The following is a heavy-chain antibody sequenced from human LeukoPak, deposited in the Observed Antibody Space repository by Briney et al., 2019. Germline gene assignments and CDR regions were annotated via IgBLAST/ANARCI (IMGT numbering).Heavy chain of an antibody. CDR1: GYTFTSYG. CDR3: ARGSYYGDYEGDNWFDP. D-gene: IGHD4-17*01. CDR2: ISAYNGNT. Sequence: GASVKVSCKASGYTFTSYGISWVRQAPGQGLEWMGWISAYNGNTNYAQKLQGRVTMTTDTSTSTAYMELGSLRSDDTAVYYCARGSYYGDYEGDNWFDPWGQGTLVTVSS. J-gene: IGHJ5*02. V-gene: IGHV1-18*01.